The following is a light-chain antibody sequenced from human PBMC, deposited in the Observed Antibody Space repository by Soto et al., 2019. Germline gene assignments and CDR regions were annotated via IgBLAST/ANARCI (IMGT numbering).Light chain of an antibody. Sequence: QSVLTQPPSVSGAPGQRVTISCTGSSSNIGAGYDVHWYQQLPGTAPKLLIYGNSNRPSGVPDRFSGSKSGTSASLAITGLQAEDEADYYWQSYDSSHSKLFGTRTKVTV. CDR3: QSYDSSHSKL. CDR1: SSNIGAGYD. V-gene: IGLV1-40*01. J-gene: IGLJ1*01. CDR2: GNS.